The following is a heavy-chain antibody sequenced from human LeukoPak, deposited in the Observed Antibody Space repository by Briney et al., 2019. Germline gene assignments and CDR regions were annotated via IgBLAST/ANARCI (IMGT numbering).Heavy chain of an antibody. CDR3: ARVPRRGERFDP. CDR2: INPSGGST. J-gene: IGHJ5*02. D-gene: IGHD3-10*01. V-gene: IGHV1-46*01. CDR1: GYTFTSYY. Sequence: ASVKVSCKASGYTFTSYYMHWVRQAPGQGLEWMGIINPSGGSTSYAQKFQGRVTMTRDMSTSTAYMELGSLRSGDTAVYYCARVPRRGERFDPWGQGTLVTVSS.